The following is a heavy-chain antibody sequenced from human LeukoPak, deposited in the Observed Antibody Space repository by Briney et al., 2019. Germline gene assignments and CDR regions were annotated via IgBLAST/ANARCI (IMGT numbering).Heavy chain of an antibody. CDR2: IDPNSGGT. V-gene: IGHV1-2*02. D-gene: IGHD5-24*01. CDR3: ARDLAFGEMVTYRGAFDI. Sequence: ASVKVSCKASGYTFTGYYMHWVRQAPGQGLEWMGWIDPNSGGTNYAQKFQGRVTMTRDTSISTAYMELSRLRSDDTAVYYCARDLAFGEMVTYRGAFDIWGQGTMVTVSS. J-gene: IGHJ3*02. CDR1: GYTFTGYY.